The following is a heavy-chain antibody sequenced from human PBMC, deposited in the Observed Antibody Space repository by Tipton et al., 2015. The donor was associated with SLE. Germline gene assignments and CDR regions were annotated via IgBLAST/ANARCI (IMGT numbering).Heavy chain of an antibody. CDR2: MNPDRGTT. CDR1: GYIFAAYD. J-gene: IGHJ5*01. Sequence: QLVLSGPEVRKPGASVTVSCKASGYIFAAYDINWVRQAAGQGLEWVGWMNPDRGTTGYAQKFQGRVTMTGDTSRSTAYMELNSLTSEDTAIYYCARGGDFDFWGQGTRVTVSS. V-gene: IGHV1-8*01. CDR3: ARGGDFDF.